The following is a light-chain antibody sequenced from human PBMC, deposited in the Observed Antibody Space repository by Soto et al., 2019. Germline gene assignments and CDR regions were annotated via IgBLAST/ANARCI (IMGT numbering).Light chain of an antibody. CDR3: ASWDDSLNGLL. Sequence: QSALTQPRSVSGSPGLSVTISCTGTSSDVGGYNYVSWYQEHPGKAPKLMIFDVTKRPSGVPDRFSGSKSGNTASLTISGLQAEDEANYYCASWDDSLNGLLFGTGTKLTVL. CDR2: DVT. J-gene: IGLJ1*01. CDR1: SSDVGGYNY. V-gene: IGLV2-11*01.